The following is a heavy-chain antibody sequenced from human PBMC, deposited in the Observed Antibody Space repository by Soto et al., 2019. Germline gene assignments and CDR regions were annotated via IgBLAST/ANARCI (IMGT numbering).Heavy chain of an antibody. CDR3: ARAYDFHYYFDY. CDR2: IYWDDDK. Sequence: QITLKESGPTLVKPTQTLTLTCTFSGFSLSTSGVGVGWIRQPPGKALEWLALIYWDDDKRYSPSLKSRLTITKDTSKNQVVVTMTNMDPVDTATYYCARAYDFHYYFDYWGQGTLVTVSS. CDR1: GFSLSTSGVG. V-gene: IGHV2-5*02. J-gene: IGHJ4*02. D-gene: IGHD3-3*01.